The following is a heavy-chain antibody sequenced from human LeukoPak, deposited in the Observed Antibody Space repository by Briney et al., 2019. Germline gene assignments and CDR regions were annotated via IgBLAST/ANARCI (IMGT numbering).Heavy chain of an antibody. Sequence: HPGRSLRLSCAASGFTFSSYAMHWVRQAPGKGLEWVAVISYDGSNKYYADSVKGRFTISRDNSKNTLYLQMNSLRAEDTAVYYCARDPGPYSSGWYFYWGQGTLVTVSS. CDR1: GFTFSSYA. CDR3: ARDPGPYSSGWYFY. D-gene: IGHD6-19*01. V-gene: IGHV3-30*04. CDR2: ISYDGSNK. J-gene: IGHJ4*02.